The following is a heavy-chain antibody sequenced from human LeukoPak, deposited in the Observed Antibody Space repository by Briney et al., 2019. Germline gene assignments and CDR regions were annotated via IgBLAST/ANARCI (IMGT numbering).Heavy chain of an antibody. Sequence: SETLSLTCTVSAYSISSGYYWGWIRQPPGKGLEWIGSLSHSGSTYYNPSLKSRVTISVDTSKNQFSLRLRSVTAADTAVYYCARGRRYCSGGSCYYYYMDVWGKGTTVTVSS. CDR2: LSHSGST. D-gene: IGHD2-15*01. CDR3: ARGRRYCSGGSCYYYYMDV. CDR1: AYSISSGYY. J-gene: IGHJ6*03. V-gene: IGHV4-38-2*02.